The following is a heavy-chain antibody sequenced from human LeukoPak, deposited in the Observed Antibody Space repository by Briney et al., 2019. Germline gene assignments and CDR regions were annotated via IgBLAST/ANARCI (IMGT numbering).Heavy chain of an antibody. CDR1: GFTFSSYE. CDR3: ARDLGMATFDY. Sequence: GGSLRLSCAASGFTFSSYEMNWVRRAPGKGLEWVSYISSSGSTIYYADSVKGRFTISRDNAKNSLYLQMNSLRAEDTAVYYCARDLGMATFDYWGQGTLVTVSS. CDR2: ISSSGSTI. J-gene: IGHJ4*02. V-gene: IGHV3-48*03. D-gene: IGHD5-24*01.